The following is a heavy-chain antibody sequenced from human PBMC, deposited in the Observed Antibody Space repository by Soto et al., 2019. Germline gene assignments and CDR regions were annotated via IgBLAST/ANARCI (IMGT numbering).Heavy chain of an antibody. J-gene: IGHJ4*02. CDR3: TRERDIVVVPAAPTDYYFDFLPTGYYFDY. CDR2: IRSKAYGGTT. D-gene: IGHD2-2*01. V-gene: IGHV3-49*03. Sequence: GGSLRLSCTASGFTFGDYAMSWFRQAPGKGLEWVGFIRSKAYGGTTEYAASVKGRFTISRDDSKSIAYLQMNSLKTEDTAVYYCTRERDIVVVPAAPTDYYFDFLPTGYYFDYWGQGTLVTVSS. CDR1: GFTFGDYA.